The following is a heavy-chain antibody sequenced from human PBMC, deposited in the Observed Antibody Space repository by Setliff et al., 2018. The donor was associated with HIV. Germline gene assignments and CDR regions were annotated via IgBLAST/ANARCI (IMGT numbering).Heavy chain of an antibody. CDR3: ARIGEWELLKGRAFDI. CDR2: IYYSGST. CDR1: GGSIRSYY. J-gene: IGHJ3*02. D-gene: IGHD1-26*01. Sequence: SETLSLTCTVSGGSIRSYYWSWIRQPPGKGLEWIGYIYYSGSTNYNPSLKSRVTISVDTSKNQFSLKLTSVTAADTAVCYCARIGEWELLKGRAFDIWGQGTMVTVSS. V-gene: IGHV4-59*01.